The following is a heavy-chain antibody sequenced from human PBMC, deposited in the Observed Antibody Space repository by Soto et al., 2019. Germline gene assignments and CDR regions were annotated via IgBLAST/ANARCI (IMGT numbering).Heavy chain of an antibody. D-gene: IGHD6-6*01. J-gene: IGHJ4*02. CDR3: AREGSSSHVFDY. V-gene: IGHV3-11*01. CDR2: ISTSGSSI. Sequence: GGSLRLSFAASGFTFSDYYMSWIRQAPGKGLEWVSYISTSGSSIYYADSVKGRFTISRDNAKNALYLHMNSLRAEDTAVYYCAREGSSSHVFDYWGQGTLVTVSS. CDR1: GFTFSDYY.